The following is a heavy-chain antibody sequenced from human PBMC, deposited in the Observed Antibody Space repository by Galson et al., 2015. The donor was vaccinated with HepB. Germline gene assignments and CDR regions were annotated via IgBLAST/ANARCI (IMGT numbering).Heavy chain of an antibody. D-gene: IGHD3-10*01. J-gene: IGHJ4*02. V-gene: IGHV3-21*01. CDR1: GFTFRSYS. CDR3: ARGGLQKQRNDYFDF. Sequence: SLRLSCAASGFTFRSYSMNWVRQAPGKGLEWVSSISPNDDYIYYAETLRGRFSISRDNARNSLCLQMNSLRAEDTAVYYCARGGLQKQRNDYFDFWGRGTLVTVSS. CDR2: ISPNDDYI.